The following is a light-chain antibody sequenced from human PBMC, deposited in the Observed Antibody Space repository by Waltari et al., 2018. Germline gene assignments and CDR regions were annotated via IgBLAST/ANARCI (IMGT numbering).Light chain of an antibody. J-gene: IGKJ4*01. CDR1: QSITSW. CDR3: QQVNSFPAT. Sequence: DIQMTQSPSTLSASVGDRVTITCRASQSITSWLAWYQQKPGKAPKLLIYKASSLESGVPARFSGSGSGTEFTLTISSLQPDDFATYYCQQVNSFPATFGGGTTVEIK. V-gene: IGKV1-5*03. CDR2: KAS.